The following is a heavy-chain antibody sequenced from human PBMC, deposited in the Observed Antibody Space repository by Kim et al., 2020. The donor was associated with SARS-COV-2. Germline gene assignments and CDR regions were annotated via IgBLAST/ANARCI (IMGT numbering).Heavy chain of an antibody. CDR2: TT. D-gene: IGHD1-26*01. V-gene: IGHV4-4*07. CDR3: AREIVYYYVDV. Sequence: TTNYNPSPNGRVTMAVDTSKHQFSLKLSSVTAADAAVYYCAREIVYYYVDVWGKGTTVTVSS. J-gene: IGHJ6*03.